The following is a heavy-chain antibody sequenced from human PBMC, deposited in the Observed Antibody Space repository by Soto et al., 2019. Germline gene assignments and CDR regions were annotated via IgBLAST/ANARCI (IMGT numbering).Heavy chain of an antibody. CDR1: GGSFSGYY. Sequence: SETLSLTCAVYGGSFSGYYWSWIRQPPGKGLEWIGDVNHRGRTNYNPSLKSRVTISVDTSKNQFSLKLSSVTAADTAVYYCARESLRDGMDVWGQGTTVTVSS. CDR3: ARESLRDGMDV. V-gene: IGHV4-34*01. CDR2: VNHRGRT. J-gene: IGHJ6*02.